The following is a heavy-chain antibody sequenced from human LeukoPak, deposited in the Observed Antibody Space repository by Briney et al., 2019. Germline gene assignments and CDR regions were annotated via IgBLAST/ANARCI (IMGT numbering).Heavy chain of an antibody. CDR3: ARDLFAQWLVPGDFDY. CDR2: ISSSSSYI. CDR1: GFTFNTYW. Sequence: PGGSLRLPCTASGFTFNTYWMTWVRQAPGKGLEWVSSISSSSSYIYYADSVKGRFTISRDNAKNSLYLQMNSLRAEDTAVYYCARDLFAQWLVPGDFDYWGQGTLVTVSS. D-gene: IGHD6-19*01. J-gene: IGHJ4*02. V-gene: IGHV3-21*01.